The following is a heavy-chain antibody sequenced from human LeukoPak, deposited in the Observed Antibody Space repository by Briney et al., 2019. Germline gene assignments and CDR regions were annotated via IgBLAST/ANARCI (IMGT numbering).Heavy chain of an antibody. CDR3: ARDLAWGAFDY. D-gene: IGHD7-27*01. J-gene: IGHJ4*02. Sequence: GGSLRLSCSTSGFSFTTYGMHWVRQAPGKGLEWLSGVSPPGGGTYYADSVKGRFTISRDDSKNTLSLQMNSLRVEDTAVYYCARDLAWGAFDYWGQGTLVTVSS. CDR2: VSPPGGGT. CDR1: GFSFTTYG. V-gene: IGHV3-23*01.